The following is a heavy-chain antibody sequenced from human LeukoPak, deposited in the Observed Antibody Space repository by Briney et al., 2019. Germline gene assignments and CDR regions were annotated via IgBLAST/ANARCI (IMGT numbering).Heavy chain of an antibody. D-gene: IGHD5-18*01. V-gene: IGHV3-11*04. CDR3: ARDRYNYASYFDY. Sequence: GGSLRLSCAASGFTFSDYYMSWIRQAPGKGLEWVSYISCGGSTVYYADSVKVRFTISRDNAKNSLYLQMNSMRAEDTAVYYCARDRYNYASYFDYWGQGILVTVSS. J-gene: IGHJ4*02. CDR2: ISCGGSTV. CDR1: GFTFSDYY.